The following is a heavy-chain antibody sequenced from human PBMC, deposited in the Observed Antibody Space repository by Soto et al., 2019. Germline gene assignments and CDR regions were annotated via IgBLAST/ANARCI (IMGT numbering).Heavy chain of an antibody. Sequence: LVESGGGLVYPGGSLTLSCVGSGFRFSEHSMNWVRQAPGKGLQWVSYISSSSDSTYYADSVKGRFTVARDNAKNALFLQVNSLRDDDTATYDCARLPKGSLVTAWGQGVRVTVSS. V-gene: IGHV3-48*02. D-gene: IGHD2-21*02. CDR2: ISSSSDST. CDR3: ARLPKGSLVTA. CDR1: GFRFSEHS. J-gene: IGHJ4*02.